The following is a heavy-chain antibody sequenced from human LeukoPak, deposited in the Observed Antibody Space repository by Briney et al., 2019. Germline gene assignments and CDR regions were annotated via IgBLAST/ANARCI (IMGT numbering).Heavy chain of an antibody. CDR1: GFTFSSYA. D-gene: IGHD4-11*01. J-gene: IGHJ6*03. Sequence: GGSLRLSCAASGFTFSSYAMSWVRQAPGKGLEWVSGISGSDGSTNYADSVKGRFTISRENSKNTLYLQMNSLRAEDTAVYYCAKGPYSNYYYYYYYMDVWGKGTTVTVSS. CDR2: ISGSDGST. CDR3: AKGPYSNYYYYYYYMDV. V-gene: IGHV3-23*01.